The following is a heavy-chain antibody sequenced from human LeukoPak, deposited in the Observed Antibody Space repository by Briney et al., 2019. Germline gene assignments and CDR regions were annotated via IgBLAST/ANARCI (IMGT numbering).Heavy chain of an antibody. D-gene: IGHD2-15*01. Sequence: GGSLRLSCAASGVTFSSYAMSWVRQAPGKGLEWVSAISGSGGSTYSADSVKGRFTTSRDNSKNTLYLQMNSLRAADTAVYDCAKARSGYCSGGSCFDYWGQGTLVTVSS. J-gene: IGHJ4*02. CDR2: ISGSGGST. V-gene: IGHV3-23*01. CDR1: GVTFSSYA. CDR3: AKARSGYCSGGSCFDY.